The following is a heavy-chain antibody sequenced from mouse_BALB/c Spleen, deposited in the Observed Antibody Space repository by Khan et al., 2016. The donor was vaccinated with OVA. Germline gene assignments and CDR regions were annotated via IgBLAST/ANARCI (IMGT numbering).Heavy chain of an antibody. CDR2: IWSGGTT. V-gene: IGHV2-2*01. D-gene: IGHD2-13*01. CDR1: GFSLTTYG. CDR3: ARNSYMDYLAY. J-gene: IGHJ3*01. Sequence: QVQLKQSGPGLVQPSQSLSITCTVSGFSLTTYGVHWVRQSPGKGLEWLGVIWSGGTTDYNAPFISRLNITKDNTKSQVFFKMNSLRTDDTAMYYCARNSYMDYLAYWGQGTLVTVSA.